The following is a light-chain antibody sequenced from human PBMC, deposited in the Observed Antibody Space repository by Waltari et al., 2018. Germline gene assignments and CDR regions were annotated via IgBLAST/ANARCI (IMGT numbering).Light chain of an antibody. J-gene: IGKJ4*01. CDR3: QKYNSAPLT. CDR1: QGISKY. V-gene: IGKV1-27*01. CDR2: GAS. Sequence: DIQMTQSPSSLSASVGDRLTITCRASQGISKYLAWYQQKPVKIPKLLIYGASTLQSGVPSRFSCSGSETDFNLTINSLQPQHVATYYCQKYNSAPLTFGGGTKVEIK.